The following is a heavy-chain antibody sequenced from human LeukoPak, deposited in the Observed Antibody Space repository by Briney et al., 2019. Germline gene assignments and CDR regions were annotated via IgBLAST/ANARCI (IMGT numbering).Heavy chain of an antibody. CDR2: LYCGCNQ. J-gene: IGHJ3*02. CDR3: AARLQLLRAFDI. D-gene: IGHD5-24*01. CDR1: FPRRRKL. Sequence: GSLRLSFLALWFPRRRKLMAWNRQGPGKGLGGGSNLYCGCNQYYADSVMGRFSVSRDTSKSTLYPQMDSLRVEDSGVYYCAARLQLLRAFDIWGQGTMVTVSS. V-gene: IGHV3-53*01.